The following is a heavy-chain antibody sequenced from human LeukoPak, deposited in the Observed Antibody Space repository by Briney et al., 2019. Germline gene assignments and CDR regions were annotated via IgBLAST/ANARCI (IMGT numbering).Heavy chain of an antibody. D-gene: IGHD3-16*02. CDR1: GFTFSSYG. J-gene: IGHJ3*02. V-gene: IGHV3-30*18. CDR3: AKIPTETYYDYVWGSYLLLDERKIDAFDI. CDR2: ISYDGSNK. Sequence: PGGSLRLSCAASGFTFSSYGMHWVRQAPGKGLEWVAVISYDGSNKYYADSVRGRFTISRDNSKNTLYLQMNSLRAEDTAVYYCAKIPTETYYDYVWGSYLLLDERKIDAFDIWGQGTMVTVSS.